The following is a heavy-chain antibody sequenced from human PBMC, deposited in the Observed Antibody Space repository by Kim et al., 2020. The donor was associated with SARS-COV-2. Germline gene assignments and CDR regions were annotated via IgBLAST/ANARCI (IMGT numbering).Heavy chain of an antibody. V-gene: IGHV3-74*01. CDR2: T. CDR3: ARDRYSRGWYL. J-gene: IGHJ4*02. Sequence: TGYADSVKGRITISRDNAKNTLYLQMNRLRAEDTAVYYCARDRYSRGWYLWGQGTLVTVSS. D-gene: IGHD6-19*01.